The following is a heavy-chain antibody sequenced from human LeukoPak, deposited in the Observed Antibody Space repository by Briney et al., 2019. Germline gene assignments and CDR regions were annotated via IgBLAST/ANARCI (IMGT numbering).Heavy chain of an antibody. J-gene: IGHJ6*03. D-gene: IGHD6-13*01. V-gene: IGHV3-11*01. CDR1: GFTFSDYY. CDR2: ISSSGSTI. CDR3: AKAASSSWLGYYYYYMDV. Sequence: SGGSLRLSCAASGFTFSDYYMSWIRQAPGKGLEWVSYISSSGSTIYYADSVKGRFTISRDNSKNTLYLQMNSLRAEDTAVYYCAKAASSSWLGYYYYYMDVWGKGTTVTISS.